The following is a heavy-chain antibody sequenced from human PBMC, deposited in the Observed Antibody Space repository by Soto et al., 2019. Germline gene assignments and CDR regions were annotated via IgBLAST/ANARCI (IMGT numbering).Heavy chain of an antibody. V-gene: IGHV1-69*13. CDR2: IIPIFGTA. J-gene: IGHJ4*02. Sequence: SVKVSCKASGGTFSSYAISWVRQAPGQGLEWMGGIIPIFGTANYAQKFQGRVTITADESTSTAYMELSSLRSEDTAVYYCAREGYYYDSSGVDFDYWGQGTLVTVSS. CDR1: GGTFSSYA. D-gene: IGHD3-22*01. CDR3: AREGYYYDSSGVDFDY.